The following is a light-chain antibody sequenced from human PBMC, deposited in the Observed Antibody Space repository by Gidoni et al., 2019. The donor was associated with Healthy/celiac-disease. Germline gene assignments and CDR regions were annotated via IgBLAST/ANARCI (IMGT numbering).Light chain of an antibody. CDR2: STN. CDR3: VLYMGSGIWV. V-gene: IGLV8-61*01. CDR1: SGSVSTSYY. Sequence: QTVVTQEPSFSVSPGGTVTLTCGLSSGSVSTSYYPSWYQHTPGQAPRTLIYSTNTRSSGVPDRFSGSIRGNKAALTITGAQADDESDYYCVLYMGSGIWVFGGGTKLTVL. J-gene: IGLJ3*02.